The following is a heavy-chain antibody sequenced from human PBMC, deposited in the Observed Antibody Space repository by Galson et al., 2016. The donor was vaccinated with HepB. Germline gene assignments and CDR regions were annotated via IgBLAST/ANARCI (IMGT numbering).Heavy chain of an antibody. D-gene: IGHD3-22*01. J-gene: IGHJ5*02. CDR3: ARGRTVSLPRVISMIVVVNGWFDP. CDR2: MNPKSGNA. V-gene: IGHV1-8*01. CDR1: GYTFTSYD. Sequence: SVKVSCKASGYTFTSYDINWVRQATGQGLEWMGWMNPKSGNAVYAQKFQGRVTTTRNTSISTAYMELRRLRSEATAVYYCARGRTVSLPRVISMIVVVNGWFDPWGQGTLVTVSS.